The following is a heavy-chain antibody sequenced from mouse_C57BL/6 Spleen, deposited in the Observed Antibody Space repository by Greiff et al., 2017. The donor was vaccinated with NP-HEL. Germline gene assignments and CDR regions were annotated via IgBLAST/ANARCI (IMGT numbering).Heavy chain of an antibody. CDR3: ARTGTGWFAY. J-gene: IGHJ3*01. V-gene: IGHV1-69*01. D-gene: IGHD4-1*01. CDR1: GYTFTSYW. CDR2: IDPSDSYT. Sequence: VQLQQPGAELVMPGASVKLSCKASGYTFTSYWMHWVKQRPGQGLEWIGEIDPSDSYTNYNQKFKGKSTLTVEKSSSTAYMQLSSLTSEDSAVYYCARTGTGWFAYWGQGTLVTVSA.